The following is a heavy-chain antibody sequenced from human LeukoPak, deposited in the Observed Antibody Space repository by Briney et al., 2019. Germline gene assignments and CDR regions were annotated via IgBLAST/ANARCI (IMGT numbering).Heavy chain of an antibody. J-gene: IGHJ5*02. CDR1: GFTFSSYA. V-gene: IGHV3-66*01. Sequence: GGSLRLSCAASGFTFSSYAMSWVRQAPGKGLEWVSVIYSGGSTYYADSVKGRFTISRDNSKNTLYLQMNSLRAEDTAVYYCAREGDYGNWFDPWGQGTLVTVSS. CDR2: IYSGGST. D-gene: IGHD4-17*01. CDR3: AREGDYGNWFDP.